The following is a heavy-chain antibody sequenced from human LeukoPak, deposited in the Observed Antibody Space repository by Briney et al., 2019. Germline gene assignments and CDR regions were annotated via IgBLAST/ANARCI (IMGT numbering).Heavy chain of an antibody. D-gene: IGHD3-22*01. Sequence: SETLSLTCAVYGESSFSSYYWRWIRQTPGGALEWIGEINHSGYTNCNPSLKSRVTLSIDTSKNQFSLRLNSVTAADTAVYYCSRQVVGNDYWGQGTLVTVSS. J-gene: IGHJ4*02. CDR2: INHSGYT. CDR3: SRQVVGNDY. CDR1: GESSFSSYY. V-gene: IGHV4-34*01.